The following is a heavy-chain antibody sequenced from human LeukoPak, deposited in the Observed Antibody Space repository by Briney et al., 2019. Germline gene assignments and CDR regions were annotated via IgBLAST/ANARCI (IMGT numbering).Heavy chain of an antibody. D-gene: IGHD1-26*01. V-gene: IGHV3-74*01. CDR1: GFTFSSYW. CDR3: ARDLPVGATRVYFDY. CDR2: INSDGSST. J-gene: IGHJ4*02. Sequence: GGSLRLSCAASGFTFSSYWMHWVRQAPGKGLVWVSRINSDGSSTSYADSVKGRFTISRDKSKNTLYLQMNSLRAEDTAVYYCARDLPVGATRVYFDYWGQGTLVTVSS.